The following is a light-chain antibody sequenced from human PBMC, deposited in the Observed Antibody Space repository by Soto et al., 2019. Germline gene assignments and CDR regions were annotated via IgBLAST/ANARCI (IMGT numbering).Light chain of an antibody. V-gene: IGKV2-28*01. CDR3: MQALQVPVT. Sequence: VMNQNPLSLSVTPGEPASISCRSIQSLLHSNGYNYLDWYLQKPGQSPQLLIYLVSNRASGVPDRFSGSGSGTNFTLRISRVETDDFGIYYCMQALQVPVTFGQGTRLEIK. CDR1: QSLLHSNGYNY. J-gene: IGKJ5*01. CDR2: LVS.